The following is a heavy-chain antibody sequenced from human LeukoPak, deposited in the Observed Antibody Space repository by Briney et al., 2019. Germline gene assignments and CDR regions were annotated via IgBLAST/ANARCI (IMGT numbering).Heavy chain of an antibody. CDR2: FYYCGST. J-gene: IGHJ4*02. Sequence: PSGTLSLTCTVSGGSVSSGSYYCSWIRQPPGKGLEWIGYFYYCGSTNYNPSLKSRVTISVDPSKNQFSRRVSSVTAADTAVYYCARVSQLWSFDYWGQGTLVTVSS. V-gene: IGHV4-61*01. CDR1: GGSVSSGSYY. D-gene: IGHD5-18*01. CDR3: ARVSQLWSFDY.